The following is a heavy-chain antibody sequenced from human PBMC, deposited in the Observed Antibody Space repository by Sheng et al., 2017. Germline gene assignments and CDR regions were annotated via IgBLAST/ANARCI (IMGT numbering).Heavy chain of an antibody. CDR1: GGSISSSSYY. V-gene: IGHV4-39*01. J-gene: IGHJ6*03. CDR2: FYYSGST. Sequence: QLQLQESGPGLVKPSETLSLTCTVSGGSISSSSYYWGWIRQPPGRGVEWIGNFYYSGSTYYNPSLKSRVTISVDASKNQFSLRLSSVTAADTAVYYCARQHFYFYYMDVWGKGTTVTVSS. CDR3: ARQHFYFYYMDV.